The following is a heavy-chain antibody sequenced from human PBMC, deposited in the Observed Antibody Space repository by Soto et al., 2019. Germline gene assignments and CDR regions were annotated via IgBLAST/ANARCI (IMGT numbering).Heavy chain of an antibody. Sequence: GGSLRLSCAASGFTFSSYWMSWVRQAPGKGLEWVANIKQDGSEKYYVDSVKGRFTISRDKAKNSLYLQMNSLRTEDTAVYYCAAYCGGDCYGYFDYWGQGTLVTVSS. CDR3: AAYCGGDCYGYFDY. CDR2: IKQDGSEK. D-gene: IGHD2-21*02. V-gene: IGHV3-7*05. CDR1: GFTFSSYW. J-gene: IGHJ4*02.